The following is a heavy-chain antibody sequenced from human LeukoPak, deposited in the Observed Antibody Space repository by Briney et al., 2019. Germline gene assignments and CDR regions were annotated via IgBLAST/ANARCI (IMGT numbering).Heavy chain of an antibody. CDR2: ISGSGGST. Sequence: PGGSLRLSCAASGFTLRSYAMTWVRQAPGKGLEWVSAISGSGGSTYYADSVKGRFTISRDNSKNTLYLQMNSLRAEDTAVYYCAKVGDYVWGSYLGNYFDYWGQGTLVTVSS. V-gene: IGHV3-23*01. CDR3: AKVGDYVWGSYLGNYFDY. D-gene: IGHD3-16*02. CDR1: GFTLRSYA. J-gene: IGHJ4*02.